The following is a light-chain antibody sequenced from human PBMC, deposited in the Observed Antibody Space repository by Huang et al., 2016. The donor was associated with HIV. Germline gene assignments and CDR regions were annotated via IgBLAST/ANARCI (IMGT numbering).Light chain of an antibody. J-gene: IGKJ5*01. CDR2: DAS. CDR3: QQRYNWPT. Sequence: EIVLTQSPATLSLSPGERATLSCRASQGVSTYVAWYQQKPGQAPRLLIYDASNRATGIPARFSGSGYRTDFTLTISSLEPEDFAVYYCQQRYNWPTFGQGTRLEIK. CDR1: QGVSTY. V-gene: IGKV3-11*01.